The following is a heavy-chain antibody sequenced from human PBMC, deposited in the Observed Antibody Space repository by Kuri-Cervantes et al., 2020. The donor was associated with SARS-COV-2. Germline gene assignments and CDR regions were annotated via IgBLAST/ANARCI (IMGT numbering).Heavy chain of an antibody. Sequence: GGSLRLSCAASGFTFSSYWMSWVHQAPGKGLEWVANIKQDGSEKYYVDSVKGRFTISRDNAKNSLYLQMNSLRAEDTAVYYCARELGSWPFDYWGQGTLVTVSS. CDR3: ARELGSWPFDY. D-gene: IGHD6-13*01. V-gene: IGHV3-7*01. CDR2: IKQDGSEK. CDR1: GFTFSSYW. J-gene: IGHJ4*02.